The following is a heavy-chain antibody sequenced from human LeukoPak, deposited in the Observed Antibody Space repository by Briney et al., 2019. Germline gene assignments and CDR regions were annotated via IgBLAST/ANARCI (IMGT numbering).Heavy chain of an antibody. D-gene: IGHD6-6*01. Sequence: SQTLSLTCAISGDSVSSNSAAWNWIRQSPSRGLEWLGRTYYRSNWFDDYAVTVKGRISINPDTSKNQFSLQLNSVTSEDTAVYYCTREDSGSSTPHAPWGQGSLVIVSS. CDR2: TYYRSNWFD. V-gene: IGHV6-1*01. CDR1: GDSVSSNSAA. J-gene: IGHJ5*02. CDR3: TREDSGSSTPHAP.